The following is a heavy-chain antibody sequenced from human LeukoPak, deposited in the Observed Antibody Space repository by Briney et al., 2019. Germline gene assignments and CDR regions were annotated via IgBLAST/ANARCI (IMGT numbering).Heavy chain of an antibody. CDR2: IIPIFATA. D-gene: IGHD2-15*01. CDR3: ARDNSICSGATCYHYFHY. V-gene: IGHV1-69*13. J-gene: IGHJ4*02. CDR1: GYTFTSYG. Sequence: SVKVSCKASGYTFTSYGISWVRQAPGQGLEWMGGIIPIFATANYAQRFQGRVTITADESTSTAYMELSSLRSEDTAVYYCARDNSICSGATCYHYFHYWGQGTLVTVSS.